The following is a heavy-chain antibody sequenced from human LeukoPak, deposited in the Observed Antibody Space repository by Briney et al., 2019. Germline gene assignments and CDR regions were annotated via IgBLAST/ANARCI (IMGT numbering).Heavy chain of an antibody. D-gene: IGHD4-17*01. CDR2: IRPGSGDI. CDR3: ARDDGDYLLGFDF. J-gene: IGHJ4*02. CDR1: GYTFTFFY. V-gene: IGHV1-2*02. Sequence: ASVKVSCKTSGYTFTFFYVHWLRHSPGQGLEWMGWIRPGSGDINYAQKFRDRATVTSDTSTTTAYMEVNKLTSDDTAVYYCARDDGDYLLGFDFWGQGTLVTVSS.